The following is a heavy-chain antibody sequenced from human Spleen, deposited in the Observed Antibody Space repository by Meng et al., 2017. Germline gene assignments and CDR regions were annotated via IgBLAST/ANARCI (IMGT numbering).Heavy chain of an antibody. Sequence: GGSLRLSCAASGFTFSSYAMSWVRQAPGKGLEWVSAISGSGGSTYYADSVKGRFTISRDNSKNTLYLQMNSLRAEDTAVYYCARLVGVTGASEWFDPWGQGTLVTVSS. V-gene: IGHV3-23*01. J-gene: IGHJ5*02. D-gene: IGHD2-15*01. CDR2: ISGSGGST. CDR3: ARLVGVTGASEWFDP. CDR1: GFTFSSYA.